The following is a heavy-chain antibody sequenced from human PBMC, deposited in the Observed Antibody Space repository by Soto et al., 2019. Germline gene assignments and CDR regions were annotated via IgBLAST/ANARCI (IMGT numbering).Heavy chain of an antibody. CDR2: INHSGST. CDR3: ARIFGVVVVPAATNWFDP. Sequence: SETLSLTCAVYGGSFSSYYWSWIRQPPGKGLEWIGEINHSGSTNYNPSLKSRVTISVDTSKNQFSLKLSSVTAADTAVYYCARIFGVVVVPAATNWFDPWGQGTLVTVSS. CDR1: GGSFSSYY. J-gene: IGHJ5*02. V-gene: IGHV4-34*01. D-gene: IGHD2-2*01.